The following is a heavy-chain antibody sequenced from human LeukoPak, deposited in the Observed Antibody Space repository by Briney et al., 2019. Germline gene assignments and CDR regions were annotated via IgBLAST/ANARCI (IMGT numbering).Heavy chain of an antibody. J-gene: IGHJ4*02. CDR2: ISSAGTT. CDR1: GFTVSSSY. D-gene: IGHD3-10*01. CDR3: VKDSSSGSYFDY. V-gene: IGHV3-66*01. Sequence: PGGSLRLSCAASGFTVSSSYMSWVRQAPGKGLEWVSIISSAGTTYYADSVKGRFTISRDNSRNTLHLQMSSLRVEDTAVYYCVKDSSSGSYFDYWGQGTLVTVSS.